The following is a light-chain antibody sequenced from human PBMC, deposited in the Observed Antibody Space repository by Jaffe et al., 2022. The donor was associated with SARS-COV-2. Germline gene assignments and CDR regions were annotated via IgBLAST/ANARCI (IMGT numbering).Light chain of an antibody. CDR2: GGT. Sequence: QSALTQPASVSGSPGQSITLPCFGTTRDVVSHNVVSWYQHRPGEAPKLLIYGGTKRPTRVSDRFSGSKSGDTASLTITGLQTEDEATYYCSSYASGNVQWVFGGGTKLSVL. J-gene: IGLJ3*02. V-gene: IGLV2-23*01. CDR1: TRDVVSHNV. CDR3: SSYASGNVQWV.